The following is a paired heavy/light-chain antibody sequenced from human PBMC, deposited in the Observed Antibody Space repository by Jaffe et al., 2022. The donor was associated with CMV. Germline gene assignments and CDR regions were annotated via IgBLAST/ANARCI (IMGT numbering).Heavy chain of an antibody. J-gene: IGHJ3*02. V-gene: IGHV1-2*02. CDR1: GYTFAGYF. Sequence: QVQLVQSGAEVKKPGASVKVSCKASGYTFAGYFMHWVRQAPGQGPEWMGWINPNSGATDSAQKFQGRVTVTRDTSISTTYMELSSLTSDDTAVYYCAREGRLQSDTGAFDIWGQGTMVTVSS. CDR3: AREGRLQSDTGAFDI. D-gene: IGHD4-4*01. CDR2: INPNSGAT.
Light chain of an antibody. J-gene: IGLJ1*01. CDR2: EVS. V-gene: IGLV2-18*02. CDR3: NSYTTINTYV. Sequence: QSALTQPPSVSGSPGQSVTISCTGTSSDFGNYKRVSWYQQPPGTAPKLMIYEVSHRPSGVPDRFSGSKSGNTASLTISGLQAEDEAVYYCNSYTTINTYVFGTGTRVTVL. CDR1: SSDFGNYKR.